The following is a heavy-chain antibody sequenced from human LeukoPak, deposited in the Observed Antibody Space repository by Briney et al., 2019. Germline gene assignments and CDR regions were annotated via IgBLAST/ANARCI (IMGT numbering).Heavy chain of an antibody. Sequence: GGSLRLSCAVSGFTFSSYYAMTWVRPAPGKGLEWVSAISGSGGTTYYADSVKGRFTMSRDTPKNTLYLQMNSPRAEDTAVYYCAKGGSGWAYWGQGTLVTVSS. CDR3: AKGGSGWAY. D-gene: IGHD6-19*01. V-gene: IGHV3-23*01. J-gene: IGHJ4*02. CDR2: ISGSGGTT. CDR1: GFTFSSYYA.